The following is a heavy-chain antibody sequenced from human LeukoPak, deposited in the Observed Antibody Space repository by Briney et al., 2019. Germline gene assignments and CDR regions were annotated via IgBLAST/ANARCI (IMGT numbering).Heavy chain of an antibody. Sequence: GGSLRLSCAASGFIFSSYAMSWVRQAPGKGLEWVSGIGGSGGSTNYADSVKGRFTISRDNSKNTLYLQMNSLRAEDTAVYYCAKDPGFGYNYYYYMDVWGKGTTVTVSS. CDR2: IGGSGGST. CDR3: AKDPGFGYNYYYYMDV. CDR1: GFIFSSYA. D-gene: IGHD3-10*01. J-gene: IGHJ6*03. V-gene: IGHV3-23*01.